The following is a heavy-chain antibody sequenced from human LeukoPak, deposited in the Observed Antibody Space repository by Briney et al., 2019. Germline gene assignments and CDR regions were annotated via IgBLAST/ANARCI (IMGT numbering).Heavy chain of an antibody. CDR2: ISSSGSTK. CDR1: GFTFSSYE. V-gene: IGHV3-48*03. J-gene: IGHJ6*03. CDR3: ARDHYGSYYMDV. Sequence: GGSLRLSCAASGFTFSSYEMNWVRQAPGKGLEWVSYISSSGSTKYYADSVKGRFTISRDNAKNSLYLQMNSLRAEDTAVYYCARDHYGSYYMDVWGKGTTVTVSS. D-gene: IGHD2-15*01.